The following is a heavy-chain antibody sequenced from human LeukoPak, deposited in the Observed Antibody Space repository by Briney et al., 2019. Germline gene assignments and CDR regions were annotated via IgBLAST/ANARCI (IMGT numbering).Heavy chain of an antibody. CDR3: AREYSSGWSGTGY. V-gene: IGHV4-59*01. CDR1: GGSISSYY. Sequence: NPSETLSLTCTVSGGSISSYYWSWIRQPPGKGLEWIGYVYYSGSTNYNPSLESRVTISVDTSKNQFSLKLSSVTAADTAVYYCAREYSSGWSGTGYWGQGTLVIVSS. D-gene: IGHD6-19*01. CDR2: VYYSGST. J-gene: IGHJ4*02.